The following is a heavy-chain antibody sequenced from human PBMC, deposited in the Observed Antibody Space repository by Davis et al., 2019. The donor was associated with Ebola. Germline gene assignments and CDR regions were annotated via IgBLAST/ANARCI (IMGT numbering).Heavy chain of an antibody. Sequence: GESLKISCAASGFTFSSYAMHWVRQAPGKGLEWVAVISYDGSNKYYADSVKGRFTISRDNSKNTLYLQMNSLRAEDTAVYYCARGPLVYAIRYYYGMDVWGQGTTVTVSS. CDR3: ARGPLVYAIRYYYGMDV. CDR1: GFTFSSYA. V-gene: IGHV3-30*01. D-gene: IGHD2-8*01. CDR2: ISYDGSNK. J-gene: IGHJ6*02.